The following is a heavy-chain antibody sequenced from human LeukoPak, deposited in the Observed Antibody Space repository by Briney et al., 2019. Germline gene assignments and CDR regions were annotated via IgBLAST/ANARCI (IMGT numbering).Heavy chain of an antibody. CDR1: GFTFSSYA. D-gene: IGHD2-15*01. J-gene: IGHJ4*02. Sequence: GGSLRLSCAASGFTFSSYAMNRVRQAPGKGLEWVAVISYDGSNKYYADSVKGRFTISRDNSKNTLYLQMNSLRVEDTAVYYCARVHRLQGIDKADYWGQGTLVTVSS. CDR2: ISYDGSNK. V-gene: IGHV3-30-3*01. CDR3: ARVHRLQGIDKADY.